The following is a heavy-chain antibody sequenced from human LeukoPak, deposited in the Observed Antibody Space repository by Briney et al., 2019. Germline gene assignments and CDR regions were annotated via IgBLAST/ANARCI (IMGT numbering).Heavy chain of an antibody. CDR1: GFTFSDYS. V-gene: IGHV3-21*01. CDR3: AREGAENAFDI. D-gene: IGHD1-26*01. Sequence: GGSLRLSCAASGFTFSDYSMNWVRQAPGKGLEWVSSISSSSIYIYYADSVKGRFTISRDNAKNSLYLQMNSLRAEDTAVYYCAREGAENAFDIWGQGTMVTVSS. J-gene: IGHJ3*02. CDR2: ISSSSIYI.